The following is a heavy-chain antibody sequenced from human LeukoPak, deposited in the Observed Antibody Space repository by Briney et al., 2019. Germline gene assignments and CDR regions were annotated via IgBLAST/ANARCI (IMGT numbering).Heavy chain of an antibody. CDR1: GFTFSSYG. D-gene: IGHD6-13*01. Sequence: PGGSLRLSWAACGFTFSSYGMHWLRQAPGKGLEWVAVIWFDGSNKYYADSVKGRFTISRDNSKNTLYLQMNSLSAEDTAVYYCARGKEQQLYAFDIWGQGTMVTVSS. CDR3: ARGKEQQLYAFDI. V-gene: IGHV3-33*01. J-gene: IGHJ3*02. CDR2: IWFDGSNK.